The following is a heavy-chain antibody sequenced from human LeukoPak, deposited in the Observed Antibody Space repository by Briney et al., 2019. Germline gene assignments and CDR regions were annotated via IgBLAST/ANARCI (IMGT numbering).Heavy chain of an antibody. CDR3: AKVMKGSERLTMVRGVIIKTAGLYYMDV. V-gene: IGHV3-43*02. CDR1: GFTFEDYA. CDR2: ISGDGVKT. J-gene: IGHJ6*03. D-gene: IGHD3-10*01. Sequence: GGSLRLSCAASGFTFEDYAMHWVRQAPGKGLEWLSLISGDGVKTDYGDSVKGRFTISRDNSKNTVYLQMNSLRAEDTAVYYCAKVMKGSERLTMVRGVIIKTAGLYYMDVWGKGTTVTVSS.